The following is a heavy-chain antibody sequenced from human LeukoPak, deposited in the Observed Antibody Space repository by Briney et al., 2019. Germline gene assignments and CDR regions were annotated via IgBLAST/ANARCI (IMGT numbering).Heavy chain of an antibody. CDR1: GFTFSSYW. D-gene: IGHD3-10*01. CDR3: ARDGDLGYYGSGSYRGNWFDP. CDR2: IKQDGSEK. J-gene: IGHJ5*02. Sequence: GGSLRLSCAASGFTFSSYWMSWVRQAPGKGLEWGANIKQDGSEKYYVDSVKGRFTISRDNAKNSLYLQMNSLRAEDTAVYYCARDGDLGYYGSGSYRGNWFDPRGQGTLVTVSS. V-gene: IGHV3-7*01.